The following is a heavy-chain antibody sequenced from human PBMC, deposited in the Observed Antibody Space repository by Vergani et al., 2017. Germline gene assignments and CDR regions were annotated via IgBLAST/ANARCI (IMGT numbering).Heavy chain of an antibody. CDR1: GFSFRNAW. J-gene: IGHJ6*02. V-gene: IGHV3-15*07. CDR2: IKSTFDRGTT. D-gene: IGHD2-21*01. CDR3: TTDPRYCGDGSCYWLRDHHYYGMDV. Sequence: VQLVESGGGIVKPGGSLRLSCVASGFSFRNAWMNWVRRTPGKGLEWVGRIKSTFDRGTTDYAAAVKGRFTISRDDSKKTLFLQMNGLKTEDIGVYYCTTDPRYCGDGSCYWLRDHHYYGMDVWGQGTTVTVSS.